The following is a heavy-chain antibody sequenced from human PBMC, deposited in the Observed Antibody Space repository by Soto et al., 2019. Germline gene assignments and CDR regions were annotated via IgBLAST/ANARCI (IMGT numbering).Heavy chain of an antibody. D-gene: IGHD3-22*01. Sequence: PSETLSLTCIVSGGSISGYYWSWIRQPPGKGLEWIGHIYYSGGTSGSTNYNPSLKSRVTISVDTSKNQFYLKLSFVTAADTALYYCAREDYYDSSGFGLWGRGTLVTVSS. V-gene: IGHV4-59*01. CDR2: IYYSGGTSGST. CDR3: AREDYYDSSGFGL. CDR1: GGSISGYY. J-gene: IGHJ4*02.